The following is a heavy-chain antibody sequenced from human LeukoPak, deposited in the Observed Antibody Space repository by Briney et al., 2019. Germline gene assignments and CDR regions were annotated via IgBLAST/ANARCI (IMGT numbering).Heavy chain of an antibody. CDR3: ARTDTSGWSRPLDC. V-gene: IGHV3-30-3*01. J-gene: IGHJ4*02. CDR2: ISSDGSNK. CDR1: GFTFSRYA. D-gene: IGHD6-19*01. Sequence: HTGGSLRLSCAASGFTFSRYALHWVRQAPGKGLEWVAVISSDGSNKYYAGSVEGRFTISRDNYTNTLLLQMNSLRAEDTAVYYCARTDTSGWSRPLDCWGQGTLVTVSS.